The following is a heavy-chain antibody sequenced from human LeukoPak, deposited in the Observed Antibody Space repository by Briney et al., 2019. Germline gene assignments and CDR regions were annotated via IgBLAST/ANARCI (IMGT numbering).Heavy chain of an antibody. CDR2: INWNGGST. Sequence: GGSLRLSCAASGFTFDDYGMSWVRQAPGKGLEWVSGINWNGGSTGYADSVKGRFTISRDNAKNSLHLQMNSLRAEDTALYYCATGDSSGYQLFDYWGQGTLVTVSS. V-gene: IGHV3-20*04. D-gene: IGHD3-22*01. CDR1: GFTFDDYG. J-gene: IGHJ4*02. CDR3: ATGDSSGYQLFDY.